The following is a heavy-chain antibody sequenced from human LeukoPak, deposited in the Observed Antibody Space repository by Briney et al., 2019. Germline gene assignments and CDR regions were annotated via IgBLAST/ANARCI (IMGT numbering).Heavy chain of an antibody. CDR1: GFTFDDYA. CDR3: AKSVVPAAGDWYFDL. J-gene: IGHJ2*01. D-gene: IGHD2-2*01. CDR2: ISWNSGSI. V-gene: IGHV3-9*03. Sequence: GRSLRLSCAASGFTFDDYAMHWVRQAPGKGLEGVSGISWNSGSIGYADSVKGRFTISRDNAKNSLYLQMNSLRAEDMALYYCAKSVVPAAGDWYFDLWGRGTLVTVSS.